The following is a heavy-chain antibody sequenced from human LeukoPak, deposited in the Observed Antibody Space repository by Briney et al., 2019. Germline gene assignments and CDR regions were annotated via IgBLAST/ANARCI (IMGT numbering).Heavy chain of an antibody. Sequence: SETLSLTCTVSGGSISSSTYYWGWIRQPPGKGLEWIWNIFYSGSTYYHPPLKSRVTISVDTSKNQFSLKLSSVTPADTAVYYCARLGPGYSSTWSNDAFAIWGQGTVVTVSS. CDR1: GGSISSSTYY. CDR2: IFYSGST. J-gene: IGHJ3*02. D-gene: IGHD6-13*01. CDR3: ARLGPGYSSTWSNDAFAI. V-gene: IGHV4-39*01.